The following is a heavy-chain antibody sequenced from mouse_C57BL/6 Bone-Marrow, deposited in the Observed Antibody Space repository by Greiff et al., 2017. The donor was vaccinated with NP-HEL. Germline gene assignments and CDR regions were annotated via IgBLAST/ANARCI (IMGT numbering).Heavy chain of an antibody. V-gene: IGHV1-53*01. D-gene: IGHD3-2*02. CDR3: ARDSGYAFDY. CDR2: INPNNGGT. CDR1: GHTFTRYW. J-gene: IGHJ2*01. Sequence: QVQLQQPGTELVKPGGSVKLACKAFGHTFTRYWVHLLKQRPGQSLEWVGNINPNNGGTNDNEKFKTKATLTVDKSSSTAYMQLSSLTSEDSAVYYCARDSGYAFDYWGQGTTLTVSS.